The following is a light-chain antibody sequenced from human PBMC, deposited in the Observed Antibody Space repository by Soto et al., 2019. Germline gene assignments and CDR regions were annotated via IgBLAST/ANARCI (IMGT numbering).Light chain of an antibody. Sequence: EIVLTQSPGTLSLSPGERATLSCRASQSVSSSYLAWYQQKPGQAPRLLIYGASSRATGIPDRFSGSGSGTDFTLTISRLEPEGFAVDYCQQYGSSPPTFGQGTKVEIK. CDR1: QSVSSSY. CDR2: GAS. V-gene: IGKV3-20*01. J-gene: IGKJ1*01. CDR3: QQYGSSPPT.